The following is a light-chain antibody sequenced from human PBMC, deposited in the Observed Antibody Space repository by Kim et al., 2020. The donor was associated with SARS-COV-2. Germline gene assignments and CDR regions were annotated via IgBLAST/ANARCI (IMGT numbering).Light chain of an antibody. CDR1: QGITSY. J-gene: IGKJ1*01. V-gene: IGKV1-39*01. CDR3: QQNYNIPPT. CDR2: AAS. Sequence: DIQMTQSPSSLSASVGDTVTITCRASQGITSYVHWYQQKPGKAPKLLIYAASSLHSGVPSRFSGGGSGTEFSLTIISLQPEDFATYYCQQNYNIPPTFGQGTKVDIK.